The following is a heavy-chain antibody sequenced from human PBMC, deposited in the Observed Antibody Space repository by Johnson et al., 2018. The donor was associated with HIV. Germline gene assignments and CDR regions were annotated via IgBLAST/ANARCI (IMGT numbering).Heavy chain of an antibody. Sequence: VHLVESGGGVVRPGGSLRLSCAASGFTFDDYGMSWVRQAPGKGLEWVSGINWNGGSTGYADSVKGRFTISRDSSKNTLYLQMNSLRAEDTAVYYCARDRLMTATLFPDAFDIWGQWTMVTVSS. J-gene: IGHJ3*02. CDR3: ARDRLMTATLFPDAFDI. CDR2: INWNGGST. V-gene: IGHV3-20*04. D-gene: IGHD3-16*01. CDR1: GFTFDDYG.